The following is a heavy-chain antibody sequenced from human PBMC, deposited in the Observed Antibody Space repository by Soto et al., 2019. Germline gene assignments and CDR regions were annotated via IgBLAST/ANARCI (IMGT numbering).Heavy chain of an antibody. D-gene: IGHD6-13*01. CDR3: RVYYYYYGMDV. CDR1: GGSFSNYY. CDR2: INHSGST. J-gene: IGHJ6*02. Sequence: QVQLQQWGAGLLKPSETLSLTCAVYGGSFSNYYWSWIRQPPGKGLEWIGEINHSGSTNYNPSLKSRVTIPVDTSKNRFSLNLTSVTAADTAVYYCRVYYYYYGMDVWGQGTTVTVSS. V-gene: IGHV4-34*01.